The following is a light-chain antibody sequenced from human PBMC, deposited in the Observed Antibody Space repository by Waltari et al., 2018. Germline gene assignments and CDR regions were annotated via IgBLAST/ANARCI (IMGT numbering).Light chain of an antibody. Sequence: TPSPGTLSLSPGERATLSCRASHGVGKYLAWYQQRPGQAPRLLLYHASIRATGIPDRFSGSGYGTDFSLTISRLEPEDFAVYYCQKYDFLPATFGQGP. V-gene: IGKV3-20*01. J-gene: IGKJ1*01. CDR2: HAS. CDR3: QKYDFLPAT. CDR1: HGVGKY.